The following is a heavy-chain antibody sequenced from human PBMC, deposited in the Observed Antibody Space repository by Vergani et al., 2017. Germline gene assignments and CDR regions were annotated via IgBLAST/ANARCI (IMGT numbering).Heavy chain of an antibody. Sequence: QVQLVQSGAEVQKPESSVKVSCRASGGTFDTHAFSWVRQAPGQRLEWMGAIIPIFGTTNYAPKFQGRVSITADESTNVVYMELSSLRSEDTAVYYCARDADESGVAYWGQGTLVTVSS. CDR1: GGTFDTHA. V-gene: IGHV1-69*01. J-gene: IGHJ4*02. CDR2: IIPIFGTT. CDR3: ARDADESGVAY. D-gene: IGHD2-15*01.